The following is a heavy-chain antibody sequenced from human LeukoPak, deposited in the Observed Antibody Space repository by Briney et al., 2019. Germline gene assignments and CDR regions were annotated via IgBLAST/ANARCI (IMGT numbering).Heavy chain of an antibody. CDR3: ARVPIQGYDILTGYYVTPFDY. Sequence: PGGSLRLSCAASGFTFSTYAVNWVRQAPGKGLEWVSTISGSGDSTYYADSVKGRFTISRDNSKDTLYLQMNSLRAEDTAVYYCARVPIQGYDILTGYYVTPFDYWGQGTLVTVSS. CDR2: ISGSGDST. J-gene: IGHJ4*02. CDR1: GFTFSTYA. D-gene: IGHD3-9*01. V-gene: IGHV3-23*01.